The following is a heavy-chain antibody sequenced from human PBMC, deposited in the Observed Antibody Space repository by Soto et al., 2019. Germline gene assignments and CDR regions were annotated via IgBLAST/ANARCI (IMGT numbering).Heavy chain of an antibody. CDR3: ARGDSNSYSFDWFDP. CDR2: IKHSGST. D-gene: IGHD3-22*01. Sequence: PSETMSHTCAVYGGSFSGYDWTWIRKPPGTGLEWIGEIKHSGSTNYNPSLKSRVTISVDKSKNQFSLEMKSVTAADTAVYYCARGDSNSYSFDWFDPWGHGTLVTVSS. J-gene: IGHJ5*02. CDR1: GGSFSGYD. V-gene: IGHV4-34*01.